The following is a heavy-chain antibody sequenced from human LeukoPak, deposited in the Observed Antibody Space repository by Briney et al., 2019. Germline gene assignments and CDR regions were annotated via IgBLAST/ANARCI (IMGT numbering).Heavy chain of an antibody. CDR3: AKRITVVARDAFDF. Sequence: TGGSLRLSCAASGFTFSTYAMSWVRQAPGKGLEWVSSIRGSGGSTFYADSVKGRFTTSRDNSKNTFYLQMNSLRAEDTAIYYCAKRITVVARDAFDFWGQGTMVTVSS. J-gene: IGHJ3*01. V-gene: IGHV3-23*01. CDR1: GFTFSTYA. D-gene: IGHD1-20*01. CDR2: IRGSGGST.